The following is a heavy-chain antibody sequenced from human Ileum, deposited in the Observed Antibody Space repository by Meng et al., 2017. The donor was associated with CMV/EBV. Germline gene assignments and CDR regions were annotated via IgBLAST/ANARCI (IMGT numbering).Heavy chain of an antibody. CDR3: ARSRREDWFDP. V-gene: IGHV4-39*07. CDR1: GDSITTTTFY. Sequence: QLQLQESGPCLVKPSEPLSLTCTVSGDSITTTTFYWGWLRQPPGKGLEWIASIYYSGTTYYNPSLKSRVTISVDTSKNQFSLKVYSVTAADTAIYYCARSRREDWFDPWGQGTLVTVSS. J-gene: IGHJ5*02. CDR2: IYYSGTT. D-gene: IGHD1-26*01.